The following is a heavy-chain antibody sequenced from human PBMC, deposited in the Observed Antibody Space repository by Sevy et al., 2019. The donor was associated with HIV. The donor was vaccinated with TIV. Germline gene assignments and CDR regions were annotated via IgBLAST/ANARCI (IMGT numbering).Heavy chain of an antibody. CDR2: INEDGSRL. D-gene: IGHD5-18*01. J-gene: IGHJ4*02. CDR1: GFTFSDSW. Sequence: GSLRLSCVASGFTFSDSWVTWVRQAPGKGLERIAFINEDGSRLGYVDSVRGRFTISRENTKNSLYLQMNSLRAEDTAVYFCARDRAYSALDYWGQGTLVTVSS. V-gene: IGHV3-7*01. CDR3: ARDRAYSALDY.